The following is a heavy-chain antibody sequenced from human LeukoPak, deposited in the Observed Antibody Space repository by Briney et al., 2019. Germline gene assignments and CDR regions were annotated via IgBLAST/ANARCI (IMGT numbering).Heavy chain of an antibody. CDR2: ISNTGRDT. CDR1: GFTFSDFY. CDR3: MKRDSTGP. V-gene: IGHV3-64D*06. Sequence: GSLRLSCAASGFTFSDFYMSWIRQAPGKGLEYVSAISNTGRDTYYAGSVKARFIISRDNSKNTLYLQMSSLRAEDTAVYYCMKRDSTGPWGQGVLVTVSS. J-gene: IGHJ5*02. D-gene: IGHD2-8*02.